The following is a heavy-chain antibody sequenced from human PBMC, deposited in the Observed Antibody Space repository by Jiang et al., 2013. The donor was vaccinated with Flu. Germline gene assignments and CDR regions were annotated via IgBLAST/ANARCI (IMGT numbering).Heavy chain of an antibody. CDR3: ARMRIVVVPAAITATYYYYYYGMDV. J-gene: IGHJ6*02. CDR2: IDWDDDK. V-gene: IGHV2-70*11. Sequence: KPTQTLTLTCTFSGFSLSTSGMCVSWIRQPPGKALEWLARIDWDDDKYYSTSLKTRLTISKDTSKNQVVLTMTNMDPVDTATYYCARMRIVVVPAAITATYYYYYYGMDVWGQGTTVTVSS. D-gene: IGHD2-2*02. CDR1: GFSLSTSGMC.